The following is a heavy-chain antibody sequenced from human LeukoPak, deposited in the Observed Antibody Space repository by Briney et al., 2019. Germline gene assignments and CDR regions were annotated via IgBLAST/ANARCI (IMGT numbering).Heavy chain of an antibody. V-gene: IGHV4-34*01. CDR1: GGSFSGYY. CDR3: ARELGIAVT. Sequence: KPSVTLSLTCAVYGGSFSGYYWSWIRQPPGKGLEWIGEVNHSGSTNYNPSLKSRVTISVDTSKNQFSLKLSSVTAADTAVYYCARELGIAVTWGQGTLVTVSS. CDR2: VNHSGST. J-gene: IGHJ5*02. D-gene: IGHD6-19*01.